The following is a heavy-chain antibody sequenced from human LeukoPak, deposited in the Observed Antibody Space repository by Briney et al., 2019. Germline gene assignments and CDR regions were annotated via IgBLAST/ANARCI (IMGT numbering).Heavy chain of an antibody. D-gene: IGHD3-22*01. Sequence: PSETLSLTCTVSGGSISSSSYYWGWIRQPPGKGLECIGSMFHSGSTYYNPSLKSRVTISVDTSKNQFSLKLSSVTAADTAVYYYARANYYDTSGYSRGAFDIWGQGTMVTVSS. CDR1: GGSISSSSYY. V-gene: IGHV4-39*07. CDR2: MFHSGST. CDR3: ARANYYDTSGYSRGAFDI. J-gene: IGHJ3*02.